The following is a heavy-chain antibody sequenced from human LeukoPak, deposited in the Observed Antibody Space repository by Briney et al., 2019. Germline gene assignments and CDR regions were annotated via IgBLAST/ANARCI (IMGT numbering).Heavy chain of an antibody. CDR2: IYYSGST. CDR3: ARYYYDSSGYYYDY. J-gene: IGHJ4*02. V-gene: IGHV4-39*07. D-gene: IGHD3-22*01. CDR1: GGSISSSSYY. Sequence: PSETLSLTCTVSGGSISSSSYYWGWIRQPPGKGLEWIGSIYYSGSTYYNPSLKSRVTISVDTSKNQFSLKLSSVTAADTAVYYCARYYYDSSGYYYDYWGQGTLVTASS.